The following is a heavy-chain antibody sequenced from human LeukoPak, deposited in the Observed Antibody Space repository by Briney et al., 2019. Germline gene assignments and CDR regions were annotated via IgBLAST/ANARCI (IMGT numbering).Heavy chain of an antibody. CDR3: ARETATTGTDY. Sequence: ASVKVSCKASGYTFTNCGINWVRQAPGQGPEWMGWISAYTGNTNYAQKLQDRVTMTTDTSTSTAYMELRSLRSDDTAVYYCARETATTGTDYWGQGTLVTVSS. V-gene: IGHV1-18*01. CDR1: GYTFTNCG. D-gene: IGHD6-13*01. CDR2: ISAYTGNT. J-gene: IGHJ4*02.